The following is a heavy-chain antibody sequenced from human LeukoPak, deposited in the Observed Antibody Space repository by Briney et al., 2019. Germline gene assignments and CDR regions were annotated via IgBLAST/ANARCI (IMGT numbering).Heavy chain of an antibody. CDR3: ARKQYSTSSSILGAFDI. Sequence: GGSLRLSCAASGFTFSDYGIHWVRQAPGKGLEWVAFITYDGKNKYYADSVQGRITISRDTSKNTVYLQMNSLRAEDTAVYYCARKQYSTSSSILGAFDIWGQGTVVTVSS. D-gene: IGHD6-6*01. J-gene: IGHJ3*02. V-gene: IGHV3-30*02. CDR2: ITYDGKNK. CDR1: GFTFSDYG.